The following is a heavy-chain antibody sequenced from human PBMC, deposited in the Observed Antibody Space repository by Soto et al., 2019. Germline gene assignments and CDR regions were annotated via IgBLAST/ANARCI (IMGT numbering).Heavy chain of an antibody. Sequence: EVQLVESGGGLVKPGGSLRLSCAASGFTFSSYSMNWVRQALGKGLEWVSSISSSSSYIYYADSVKGRFTISRDNAKNSLYLQMNSLRAEDTAVYYCARDVGYCSGGSCYPYYFDYWGQGTLVTVSS. V-gene: IGHV3-21*01. CDR2: ISSSSSYI. CDR1: GFTFSSYS. D-gene: IGHD2-15*01. J-gene: IGHJ4*02. CDR3: ARDVGYCSGGSCYPYYFDY.